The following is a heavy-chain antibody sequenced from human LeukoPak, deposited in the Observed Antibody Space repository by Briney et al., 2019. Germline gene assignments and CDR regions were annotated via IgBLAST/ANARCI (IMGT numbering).Heavy chain of an antibody. CDR1: GFTFSSNW. J-gene: IGHJ4*02. CDR2: IKEDGSEK. V-gene: IGHV3-7*04. D-gene: IGHD6-19*01. Sequence: AGGSLRLSCVDSGFTFSSNWMTWVRQAPGKGLEWVANIKEDGSEKYYGGSVKGRFTISRDNAKHSLYLQMDSLRAEDTAVYYCAKELGSGWPPLDYWGQGTLVTVSS. CDR3: AKELGSGWPPLDY.